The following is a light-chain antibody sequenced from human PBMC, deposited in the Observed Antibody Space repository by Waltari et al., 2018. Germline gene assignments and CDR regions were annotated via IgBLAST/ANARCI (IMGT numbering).Light chain of an antibody. V-gene: IGLV2-8*01. CDR3: CAFTGRSWV. CDR2: EVN. CDR1: SSDVGGYNY. J-gene: IGLJ3*02. Sequence: QSALTQPPSASGSPGQSVTISCTGTSSDVGGYNYVAWYQQHPGKAPKLLIYEVNKRPSGFPDRFSGAKSGNTASLTVSGLQSDDEGDYYCCAFTGRSWVFGGGTKLTVL.